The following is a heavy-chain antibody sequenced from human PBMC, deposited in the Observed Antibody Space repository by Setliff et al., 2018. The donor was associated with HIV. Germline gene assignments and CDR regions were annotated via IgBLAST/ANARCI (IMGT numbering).Heavy chain of an antibody. CDR3: ARGHSHGYGYSGSYGPFDI. Sequence: GASVKVSCKASGGTFSSYAIYWVRQAPGQGLEWMGGTMPISGTPNYAQKFQGRVTITADESTNTAYMELSSLRSEDTAVYYCARGHSHGYGYSGSYGPFDIWGQGTMVTVSS. CDR2: TMPISGTP. D-gene: IGHD1-26*01. V-gene: IGHV1-69*13. CDR1: GGTFSSYA. J-gene: IGHJ3*02.